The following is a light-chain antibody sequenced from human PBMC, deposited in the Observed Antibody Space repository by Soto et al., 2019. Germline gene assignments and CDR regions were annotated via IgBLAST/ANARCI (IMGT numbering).Light chain of an antibody. CDR2: GAS. J-gene: IGKJ1*01. V-gene: IGKV3-15*01. Sequence: TQSPAPLSVSPWERVTLSCRASQSVDINLAGYQQQPGQAPRLLIYGASPRATEMPGWCSSSGAGAEFTITISSLQSEDVVVYYCQQYRIWPRTFGQGTKVDI. CDR3: QQYRIWPRT. CDR1: QSVDIN.